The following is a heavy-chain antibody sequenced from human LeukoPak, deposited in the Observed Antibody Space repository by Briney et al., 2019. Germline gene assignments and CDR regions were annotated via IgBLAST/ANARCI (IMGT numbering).Heavy chain of an antibody. V-gene: IGHV4-39*01. D-gene: IGHD6-13*01. CDR1: GGSISTSNYH. CDR2: IHYSGSP. J-gene: IGHJ6*03. CDR3: ASDVGTAVGYYYYYSTDV. Sequence: TSETLSLTCTVSGGSISTSNYHWVWTHQPPGKGLEWIASIHYSGSPYYNPSLKSRVTISVDTSKNQFSLKLSSVTAADTAIYYCASDVGTAVGYYYYYSTDVWGEGTTVTVSS.